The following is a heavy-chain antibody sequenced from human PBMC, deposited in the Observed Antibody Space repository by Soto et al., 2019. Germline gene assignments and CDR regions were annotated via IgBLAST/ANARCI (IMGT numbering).Heavy chain of an antibody. D-gene: IGHD3-22*01. Sequence: KTSETLSLTCTVSGGSITSYYWSWIRQPPGKGLEWIGYIYYSGSTNYNPSLKSRVTISVDTSKNQFSLKLSSVTAADRAVYYCAGRATATYYYDSSGYYYVYWGQGTLVTVSS. CDR2: IYYSGST. CDR3: AGRATATYYYDSSGYYYVY. V-gene: IGHV4-59*01. CDR1: GGSITSYY. J-gene: IGHJ4*02.